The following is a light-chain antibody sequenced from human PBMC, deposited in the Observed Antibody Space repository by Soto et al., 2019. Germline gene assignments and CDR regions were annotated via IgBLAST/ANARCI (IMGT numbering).Light chain of an antibody. CDR3: CSYSTTTAYV. Sequence: QSALTQPASVSGSPGQSITISCTGTSSDIGSYNYISWYQQYPDKGPKLMIYGVTNRPSGVSNRFSGSKSGYTASLTISGLPAEDEADYYCCSYSTTTAYVFGTGTKVTVL. J-gene: IGLJ1*01. V-gene: IGLV2-14*03. CDR1: SSDIGSYNY. CDR2: GVT.